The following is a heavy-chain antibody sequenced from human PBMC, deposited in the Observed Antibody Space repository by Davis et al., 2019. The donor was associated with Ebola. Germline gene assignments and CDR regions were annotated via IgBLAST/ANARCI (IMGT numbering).Heavy chain of an antibody. CDR1: GYTFRNSA. CDR2: ISAYNGNT. D-gene: IGHD1-26*01. J-gene: IGHJ3*02. Sequence: ASVKVSCKASGYTFRNSAISWVRQAPGQGLEWMGWISAYNGNTNYAQILQGRVTMTTDTSTGTAYMELRSLRSDDTAVYFCARTSIVGTTATASDIWGQGTKVTVSS. CDR3: ARTSIVGTTATASDI. V-gene: IGHV1-18*01.